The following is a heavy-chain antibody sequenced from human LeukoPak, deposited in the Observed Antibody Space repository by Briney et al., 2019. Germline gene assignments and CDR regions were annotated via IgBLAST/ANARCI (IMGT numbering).Heavy chain of an antibody. V-gene: IGHV1-69*13. D-gene: IGHD3-3*01. CDR3: ARGAAIFGLSANWFDP. Sequence: ASVKVSCKASGGTFSSYAISWVRQAPGQGLEWMGGIIPIFGTANYAQKFQGRVTITADESTSTAYMELSSLRSEETAVYYCARGAAIFGLSANWFDPWGQGTLVTVSS. J-gene: IGHJ5*02. CDR1: GGTFSSYA. CDR2: IIPIFGTA.